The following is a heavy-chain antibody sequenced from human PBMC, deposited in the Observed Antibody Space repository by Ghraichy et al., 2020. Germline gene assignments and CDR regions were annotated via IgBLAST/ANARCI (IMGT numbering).Heavy chain of an antibody. Sequence: GGSLRLSCAASGFTFSSYGMHWVRQAPGKGLEWVAFIRYDGSNKYYADSVKGRFTISRDNSKNTLYLQMNSLRAEDTAVYYCAKDPSLSVGGTLFDYWGQGTLVTVSS. D-gene: IGHD3-10*01. J-gene: IGHJ4*02. CDR3: AKDPSLSVGGTLFDY. V-gene: IGHV3-30*02. CDR2: IRYDGSNK. CDR1: GFTFSSYG.